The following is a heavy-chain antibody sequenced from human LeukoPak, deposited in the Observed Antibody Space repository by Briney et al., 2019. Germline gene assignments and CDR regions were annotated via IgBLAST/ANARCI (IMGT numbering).Heavy chain of an antibody. Sequence: PGGSLRLSCAASGSTFSSYGMHWVRQAPGKGLEWVAVIWYDGSNKYYADSVKGRFTISRDNSKNTLYLQMNSLRAEDTAVYYCARDDSSALFPDYWGQGTLVTVSS. V-gene: IGHV3-33*01. D-gene: IGHD3-22*01. CDR3: ARDDSSALFPDY. J-gene: IGHJ4*02. CDR1: GSTFSSYG. CDR2: IWYDGSNK.